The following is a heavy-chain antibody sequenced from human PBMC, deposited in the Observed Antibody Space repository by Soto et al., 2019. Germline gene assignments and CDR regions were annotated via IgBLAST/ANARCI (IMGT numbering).Heavy chain of an antibody. V-gene: IGHV4-39*01. J-gene: IGHJ5*02. Sequence: SETLSLTCTVSGGSISSSGYYWGWIRQPPGKGLEWSGSIYYSGSTYYNPSLKSRVTISVDTSKNQFSLKLSSVTAADTAVYYCAWVRGVIGWFDPWGQGTLVTVSS. D-gene: IGHD3-10*01. CDR3: AWVRGVIGWFDP. CDR1: GGSISSSGYY. CDR2: IYYSGST.